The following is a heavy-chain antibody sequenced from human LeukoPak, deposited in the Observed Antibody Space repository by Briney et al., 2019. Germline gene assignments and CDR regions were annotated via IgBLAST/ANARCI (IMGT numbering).Heavy chain of an antibody. CDR2: ISSSSSYI. J-gene: IGHJ4*02. V-gene: IGHV3-21*04. D-gene: IGHD2-2*01. Sequence: GGSLRLSCAASGFTFSSYAMSWVRQAPGKGLEWVSSISSSSSYIYYADSVKGRFTISRDNAKNSLYLQMNSPRAEDTAVYYCAKELGYCSSTSCSPFDYWGQGTLVTVSS. CDR3: AKELGYCSSTSCSPFDY. CDR1: GFTFSSYA.